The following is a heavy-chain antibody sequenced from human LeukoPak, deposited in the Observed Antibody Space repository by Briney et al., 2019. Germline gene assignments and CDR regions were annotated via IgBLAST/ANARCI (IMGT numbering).Heavy chain of an antibody. V-gene: IGHV3-23*01. J-gene: IGHJ4*02. Sequence: GGSLRLSCAASGFTFSSYAMSWVRQAPGKGLEWVSAISNNGGYTYYADSVQGRFTISRDNSKSTLCLQMNSLRAEDTAVYHCAKQLGYCSDGSCYFPYWGQGTLVTVSS. CDR3: AKQLGYCSDGSCYFPY. CDR2: ISNNGGYT. D-gene: IGHD2-15*01. CDR1: GFTFSSYA.